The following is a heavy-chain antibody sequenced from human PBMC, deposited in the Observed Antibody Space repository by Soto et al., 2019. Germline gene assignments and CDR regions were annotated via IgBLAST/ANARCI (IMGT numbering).Heavy chain of an antibody. J-gene: IGHJ4*02. CDR1: GIMSSGYG. D-gene: IGHD6-13*01. CDR3: ATMKLARLDS. Sequence: QEQVVQSGPAMKEPGSSVKVSCRASGIMSSGYGFSWVRQAPGQGLEWVGRINPILDSTHYAQNLQGRVSITVDKSTDTAYLEVTSLRLEDTAIYFCATMKLARLDSWGRGTVVTVSS. CDR2: INPILDST. V-gene: IGHV1-69*09.